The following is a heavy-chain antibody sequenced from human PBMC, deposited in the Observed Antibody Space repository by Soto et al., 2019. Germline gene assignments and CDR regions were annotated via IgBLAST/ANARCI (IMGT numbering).Heavy chain of an antibody. J-gene: IGHJ4*02. CDR1: GYTFTSYG. D-gene: IGHD3-3*01. Sequence: ASVKVSCTASGYTFTSYGISWVRQAPGQGLEWMGWISAYNGNTNYAQKLQGRVTMTTDTSTSTAYMELRSLRSDDTAVYYCARDITIFGVVTSQYDYWGQGTLVTVSS. CDR3: ARDITIFGVVTSQYDY. V-gene: IGHV1-18*01. CDR2: ISAYNGNT.